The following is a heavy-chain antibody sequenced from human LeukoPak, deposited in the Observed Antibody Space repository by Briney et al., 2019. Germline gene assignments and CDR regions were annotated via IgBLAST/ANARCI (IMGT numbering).Heavy chain of an antibody. J-gene: IGHJ4*02. CDR1: GYRFSTYW. Sequence: VESLKISCKGSGYRFSTYWIAWVRQMPGKGLEYMGVIYPDDSDTIFSPSFQGQVTISVDRSISTAYLQWSSLNVSDTAVYFCPRLLTTYFDFWGQGALVTVS. V-gene: IGHV5-51*01. D-gene: IGHD4/OR15-4a*01. CDR2: IYPDDSDT. CDR3: PRLLTTYFDF.